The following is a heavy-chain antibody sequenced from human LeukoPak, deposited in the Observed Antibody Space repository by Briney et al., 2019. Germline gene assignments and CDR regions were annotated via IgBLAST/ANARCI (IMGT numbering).Heavy chain of an antibody. J-gene: IGHJ6*03. Sequence: ASVKVSCKASGYTFTGYYMHWVRQAPGQGLEWMGWINPNSGGTNYAQKFQGRVTMTRDTSISTAYMEPSRLRSDDTAVYYCARDAILTGYYSYYYYYMDVWGKGTTVTVSS. V-gene: IGHV1-2*02. CDR2: INPNSGGT. CDR3: ARDAILTGYYSYYYYYMDV. D-gene: IGHD3-9*01. CDR1: GYTFTGYY.